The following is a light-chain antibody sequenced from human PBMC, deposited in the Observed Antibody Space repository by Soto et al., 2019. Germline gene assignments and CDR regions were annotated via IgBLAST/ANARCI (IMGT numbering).Light chain of an antibody. CDR2: EDN. CDR3: SSYAGSTTFVV. V-gene: IGLV2-23*02. Sequence: QSALTQPAPVSGSPGQSITVFCTGTSSDVGSYTLVSWYQHHPGKAPKLMIYEDNKRPSGVSNRFSGSKSGNTASLTISGLQAEDEADYYCSSYAGSTTFVVFGGGTKLTVL. CDR1: SSDVGSYTL. J-gene: IGLJ2*01.